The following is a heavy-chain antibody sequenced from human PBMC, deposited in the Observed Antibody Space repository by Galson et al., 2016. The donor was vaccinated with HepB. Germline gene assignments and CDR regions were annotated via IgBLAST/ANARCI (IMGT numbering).Heavy chain of an antibody. CDR3: GKDRLGYDSGGYPVFDY. CDR2: ISWNSGRI. J-gene: IGHJ4*02. D-gene: IGHD3-22*01. Sequence: SLRLSCAASGFRFDDHAMHWVRQAPGKGLEWVSGISWNSGRIGYGDSVKGRFTISRDDAKNSLFLQMNSLRADDTALYYCGKDRLGYDSGGYPVFDYWGQGTLVTVSS. V-gene: IGHV3-9*01. CDR1: GFRFDDHA.